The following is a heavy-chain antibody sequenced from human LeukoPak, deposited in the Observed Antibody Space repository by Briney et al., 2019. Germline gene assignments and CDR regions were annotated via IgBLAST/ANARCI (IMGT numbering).Heavy chain of an antibody. Sequence: SGTLSLTCAVSGGSISSNNWWSWVRQPPGKGLEWIGEIYHAGNTNYNASLKSRVTILVDKSKNQFSLKLTSVTAADTAVYYCASALPFQLVHWGQGTLVTVSS. CDR2: IYHAGNT. J-gene: IGHJ4*02. V-gene: IGHV4-4*02. CDR1: GGSISSNNW. CDR3: ASALPFQLVH. D-gene: IGHD1-1*01.